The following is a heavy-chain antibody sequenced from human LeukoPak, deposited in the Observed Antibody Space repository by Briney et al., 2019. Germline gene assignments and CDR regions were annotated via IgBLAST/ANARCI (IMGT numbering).Heavy chain of an antibody. CDR3: ARGRGVTMVRGVIQVPYYYYYYMDV. V-gene: IGHV1-69*13. Sequence: ASVKVSCKASGGTFSSYAISWVRQAPGQGLEWMGGIIPIFGTANYAQKFQGRVTAYMELSSLRSEDTAVYYCARGRGVTMVRGVIQVPYYYYYYMDVWGKGTTVTVSS. CDR1: GGTFSSYA. J-gene: IGHJ6*03. D-gene: IGHD3-10*01. CDR2: IIPIFGTA.